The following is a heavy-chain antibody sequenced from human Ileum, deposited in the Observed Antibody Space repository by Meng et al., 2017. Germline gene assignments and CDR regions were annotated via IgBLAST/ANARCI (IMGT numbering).Heavy chain of an antibody. V-gene: IGHV3-9*03. CDR3: AKDRGSSGYALDY. D-gene: IGHD3-22*01. Sequence: GGSLRLSCAASGFTFDDYAMHWVRQAPGKGLEWVSGISWNSGSIGYADSVKGRFTISRDNAKNSLYLQMNSLRAEDMALYYCAKDRGSSGYALDYWGQGTLVTVSS. CDR2: ISWNSGSI. J-gene: IGHJ4*02. CDR1: GFTFDDYA.